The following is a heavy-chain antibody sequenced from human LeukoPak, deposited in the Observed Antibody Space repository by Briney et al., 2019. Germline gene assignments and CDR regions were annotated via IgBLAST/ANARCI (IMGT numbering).Heavy chain of an antibody. V-gene: IGHV3-74*01. CDR1: GFTFSSYA. CDR3: ARGGAYCGGDCSWSDY. CDR2: INSDGSST. D-gene: IGHD2-21*02. Sequence: GGSLRLSCAASGFTFSSYAMHWVRQAPGKGLVWVSRINSDGSSTSYADSVKGRFTISRDNAKNTLYLQMNSLRAEDTAVYYCARGGAYCGGDCSWSDYWGQGTLVTVSS. J-gene: IGHJ4*02.